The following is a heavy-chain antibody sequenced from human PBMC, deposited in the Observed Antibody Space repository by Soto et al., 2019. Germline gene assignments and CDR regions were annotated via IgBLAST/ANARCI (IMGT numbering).Heavy chain of an antibody. Sequence: QVQLVQSGAEVKKPGSSVKVSCKASGGTFSSYAISWVRQAPGQGLEWMGGIIPMFGTTKYAQKFQGRLTITADEAPSTAYMELSSLRSGDTAVYYCARGVVVVPTSQLGWFDPWGQGTLVTVSS. J-gene: IGHJ5*02. D-gene: IGHD2-15*01. CDR3: ARGVVVVPTSQLGWFDP. CDR1: GGTFSSYA. CDR2: IIPMFGTT. V-gene: IGHV1-69*01.